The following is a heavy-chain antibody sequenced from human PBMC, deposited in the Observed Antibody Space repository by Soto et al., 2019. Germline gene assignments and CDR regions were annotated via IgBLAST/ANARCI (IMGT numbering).Heavy chain of an antibody. CDR3: ARAYDSSGSWGGLDFDS. D-gene: IGHD3-22*01. Sequence: LSLTCSVSGGSISSGAYYWGWIRQHPGKGLEWIGYIYYSGSTYYNPSLKSRITISVDTSKNQFSLKMISVTPADTAVYYCARAYDSSGSWGGLDFDSWGQGTQVTVYS. J-gene: IGHJ4*02. V-gene: IGHV4-31*03. CDR2: IYYSGST. CDR1: GGSISSGAYY.